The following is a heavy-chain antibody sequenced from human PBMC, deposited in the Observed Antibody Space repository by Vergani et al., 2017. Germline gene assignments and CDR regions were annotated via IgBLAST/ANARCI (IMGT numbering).Heavy chain of an antibody. Sequence: QVQLQESGPGLVKPSETLSLTCTVSGGSISSYYWSWIRQPPGKGLEWIGYIYYSGSTNYNPSLKSRVTISVDTSKNQFSLKLSSVTAADTAGDYCARVAREYGDLGDWGQGTLVTVSS. J-gene: IGHJ4*02. D-gene: IGHD4-17*01. CDR1: GGSISSYY. CDR2: IYYSGST. CDR3: ARVAREYGDLGD. V-gene: IGHV4-59*01.